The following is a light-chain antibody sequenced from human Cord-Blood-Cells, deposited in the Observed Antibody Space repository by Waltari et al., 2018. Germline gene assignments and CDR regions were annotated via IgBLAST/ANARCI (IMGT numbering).Light chain of an antibody. J-gene: IGKJ2*01. V-gene: IGKV1-39*01. CDR1: PSISSY. CDR2: AAS. Sequence: DIQMTQSPSSLSASVGDRVTITCRASPSISSYLNWYQQKPGKATKLLIYAASSLQSGVPSRFSGSGSGTYFTLTISSLQPEDFATYYCQQSYSTPYTFGQGTKLEIK. CDR3: QQSYSTPYT.